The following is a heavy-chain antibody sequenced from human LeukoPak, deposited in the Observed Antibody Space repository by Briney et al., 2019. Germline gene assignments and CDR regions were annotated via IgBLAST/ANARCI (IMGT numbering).Heavy chain of an antibody. J-gene: IGHJ6*03. CDR3: ARMIARGARNYYYMDV. CDR1: GDSISTSNSY. Sequence: PSETLSLTCTVSGDSISTSNSYWGWIRQPPGRGLEWIGSIYYSGSTYYNPSLKSRVTISVDTSKNQFSLKLSSVTAADTAVYYCARMIARGARNYYYMDVWGKGPRVTISS. V-gene: IGHV4-39*07. CDR2: IYYSGST. D-gene: IGHD3-22*01.